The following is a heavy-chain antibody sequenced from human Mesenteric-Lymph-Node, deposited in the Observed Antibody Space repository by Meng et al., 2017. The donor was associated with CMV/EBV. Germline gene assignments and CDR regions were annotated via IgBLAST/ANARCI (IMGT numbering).Heavy chain of an antibody. CDR2: IYHSGST. CDR3: ARDGSGSDY. V-gene: IGHV4-38-2*02. D-gene: IGHD1-26*01. CDR1: GYSITSGYY. J-gene: IGHJ4*02. Sequence: GSLRLSCTVSGYSITSGYYWGWIRQPPGKGLEWIGNIYHSGSTNYNPSLKSRVTISVDTSKNQFSLMLNSVAAADTAIYYCARDGSGSDYWGQGMLVTVSS.